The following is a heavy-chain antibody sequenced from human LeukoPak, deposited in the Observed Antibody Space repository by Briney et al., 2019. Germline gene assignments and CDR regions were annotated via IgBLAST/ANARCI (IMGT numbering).Heavy chain of an antibody. Sequence: PGGSLRLSCAASGFTFSSYDMHWVRQATGKGLEWVSGIGTTGDTYYPGSVKGRFTISRENAKNSLYLQMNSLRAGDTAVYYCARGMGATTQSLFDQWGQRTLVTVSS. CDR3: ARGMGATTQSLFDQ. J-gene: IGHJ4*02. D-gene: IGHD1-26*01. V-gene: IGHV3-13*04. CDR2: IGTTGDT. CDR1: GFTFSSYD.